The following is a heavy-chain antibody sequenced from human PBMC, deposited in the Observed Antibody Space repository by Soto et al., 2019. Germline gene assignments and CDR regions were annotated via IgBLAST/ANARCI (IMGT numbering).Heavy chain of an antibody. J-gene: IGHJ4*02. CDR2: IKSKTDGGTT. D-gene: IGHD3-3*01. Sequence: NPGGSLRLSCAASGFTFSNAWMSWVRQAPGKGLEWVGRIKSKTDGGTTDYAAPVKGRFTISRDDSKNTLYLQMNSLKTEDTAVYYCTTSILRFLEWLFFDYWGQGTLVTVSS. CDR1: GFTFSNAW. CDR3: TTSILRFLEWLFFDY. V-gene: IGHV3-15*01.